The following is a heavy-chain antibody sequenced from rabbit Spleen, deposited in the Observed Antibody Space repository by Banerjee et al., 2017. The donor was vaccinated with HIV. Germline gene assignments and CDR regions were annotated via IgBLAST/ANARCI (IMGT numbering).Heavy chain of an antibody. D-gene: IGHD1-1*01. J-gene: IGHJ4*01. CDR1: GFSFSSNW. CDR2: IDPIFSAA. CDR3: ARDLVAVIGWNFSL. Sequence: QSLEESGGGLVKPGGTLTLTCTVSGFSFSSNWICWVRQAPGKGLEWIGYIDPIFSAAYYANWVNGRFSISRENTQNTVSLQLNSLTAADTATYFCARDLVAVIGWNFSLWGPGTLVTVS. V-gene: IGHV1S28*01.